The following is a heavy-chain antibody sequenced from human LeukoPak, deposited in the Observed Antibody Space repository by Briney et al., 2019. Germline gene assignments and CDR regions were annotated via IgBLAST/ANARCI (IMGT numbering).Heavy chain of an antibody. Sequence: GGSLRLSCAASGFTFSSYGMHWVRQAPGKGLEWVAVISYDGSNKYYADSVKGRFTISRDNSKNTLYLQMNSLRAEDTAVYYCAKDHPLLWFGELLPRLEDWGQGTLVTVSS. CDR3: AKDHPLLWFGELLPRLED. D-gene: IGHD3-10*01. V-gene: IGHV3-30*18. J-gene: IGHJ4*02. CDR1: GFTFSSYG. CDR2: ISYDGSNK.